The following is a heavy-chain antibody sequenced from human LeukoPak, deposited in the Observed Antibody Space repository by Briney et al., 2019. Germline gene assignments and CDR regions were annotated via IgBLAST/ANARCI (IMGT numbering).Heavy chain of an antibody. Sequence: SETLSLTCTVSGGSISSYYWSWIRQPPGKGLEWIGYIYYSGSTNYNPSLKSRVTISVDTSKNQFSLKLSSVTAADTAVYYCARDGRYYYDSSGSWYFDLWGRGTLVTVSS. CDR1: GGSISSYY. CDR3: ARDGRYYYDSSGSWYFDL. D-gene: IGHD3-22*01. CDR2: IYYSGST. V-gene: IGHV4-59*01. J-gene: IGHJ2*01.